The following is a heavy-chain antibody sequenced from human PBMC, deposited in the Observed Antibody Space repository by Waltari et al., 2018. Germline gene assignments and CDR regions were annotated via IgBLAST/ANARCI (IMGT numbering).Heavy chain of an antibody. CDR1: GFTFSSIS. Sequence: EVQMVESGGGLVQPGGSLGLSWTASGFTFSSISMVWVRQAPGKGLEWVATIKQDGSESYYVDSVKGRFTFSRDNAKNSLYLQMNSLRAEDTAVYYCARPYSSGWYINFDYWGQGTLVTVS. D-gene: IGHD6-19*01. J-gene: IGHJ4*02. V-gene: IGHV3-7*01. CDR3: ARPYSSGWYINFDY. CDR2: IKQDGSES.